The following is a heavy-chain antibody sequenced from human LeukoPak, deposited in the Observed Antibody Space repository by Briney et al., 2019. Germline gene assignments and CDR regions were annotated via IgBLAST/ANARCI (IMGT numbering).Heavy chain of an antibody. V-gene: IGHV3-9*02. J-gene: IGHJ6*03. Sequence: GGSLRLSCAAAGFTSDVYARRRVRQDPGKGLEWVSGISWNSGSIGYADSVKGRFTISRDNAKNSLYLQMNSLRAEDTALYYCAKDGSGSFYYMDVWGKGTTVTISS. CDR2: ISWNSGSI. D-gene: IGHD3-10*01. CDR1: GFTSDVYA. CDR3: AKDGSGSFYYMDV.